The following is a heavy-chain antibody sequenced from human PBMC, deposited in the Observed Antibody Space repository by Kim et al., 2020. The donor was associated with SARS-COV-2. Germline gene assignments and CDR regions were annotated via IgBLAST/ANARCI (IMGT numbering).Heavy chain of an antibody. CDR3: AKLNGEYSSSCSPDY. V-gene: IGHV3-9*01. Sequence: GGSLRLSCAASGFTFDDYAMHWVRQAPGKGLEWVSGISWNSGSIGYADSVKGRFTISRDNAKNSLYLQMNSLRAEDTALYYCAKLNGEYSSSCSPDYWG. CDR1: GFTFDDYA. CDR2: ISWNSGSI. D-gene: IGHD6-13*01. J-gene: IGHJ4*01.